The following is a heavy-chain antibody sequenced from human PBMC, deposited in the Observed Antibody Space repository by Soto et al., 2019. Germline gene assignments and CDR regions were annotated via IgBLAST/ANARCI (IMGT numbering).Heavy chain of an antibody. CDR1: GGSISSYY. D-gene: IGHD6-13*01. V-gene: IGHV4-59*08. CDR3: ARHVGIAAAGMIWFDP. Sequence: PSETLSLTCTVSGGSISSYYWSWIRQPPGKGLEWIGYIYYSGSTNYNPSLKSRVTISVDTSKNQFSLKLSSVTAADTAVYYCARHVGIAAAGMIWFDPWGQGTLVTVSS. J-gene: IGHJ5*02. CDR2: IYYSGST.